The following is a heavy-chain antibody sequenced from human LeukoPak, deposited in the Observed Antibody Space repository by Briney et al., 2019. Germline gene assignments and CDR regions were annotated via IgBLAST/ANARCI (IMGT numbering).Heavy chain of an antibody. J-gene: IGHJ3*02. CDR3: ARDLSISARGGI. Sequence: PGGSLRLSCAASGFTFSSYEMNWVRQAPGKGLEWVSYISSSGSTIYYADSVKGRFTISRDNAKNSLYLQMNRLRAEDTAVYYCARDLSISARGGIWGQGTMVTVSS. D-gene: IGHD6-6*01. CDR2: ISSSGSTI. V-gene: IGHV3-48*03. CDR1: GFTFSSYE.